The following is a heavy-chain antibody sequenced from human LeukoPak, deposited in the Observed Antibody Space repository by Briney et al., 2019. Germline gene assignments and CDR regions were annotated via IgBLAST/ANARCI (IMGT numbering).Heavy chain of an antibody. CDR1: GGSFSGYY. D-gene: IGHD3-22*01. Sequence: SETLSLTCAVYGGSFSGYYWSWIRQPPGKGLEWIGEINHSGSTNYNPSLKSRVTISVDTSKNQFSLKLSSVTAADTAVYYCARSNLGDSSGYFDYWGQGTLVTVSS. V-gene: IGHV4-34*01. J-gene: IGHJ4*02. CDR2: INHSGST. CDR3: ARSNLGDSSGYFDY.